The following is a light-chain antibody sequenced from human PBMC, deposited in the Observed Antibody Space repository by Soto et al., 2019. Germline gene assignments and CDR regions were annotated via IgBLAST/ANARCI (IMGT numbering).Light chain of an antibody. J-gene: IGLJ2*01. Sequence: QSVLTQPASVSGSPGQWITISCIGTSSDIGGYNFVSWYQQHPGQAPKLMMFEVSNRPSGVSNRFSASKSGNTASLTISGLQADDAADYHCSSFTATNSYVTFGGGTQLTVL. CDR2: EVS. CDR1: SSDIGGYNF. CDR3: SSFTATNSYVT. V-gene: IGLV2-14*01.